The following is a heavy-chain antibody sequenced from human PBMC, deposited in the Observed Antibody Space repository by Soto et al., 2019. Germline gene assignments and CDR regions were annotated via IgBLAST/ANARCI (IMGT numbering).Heavy chain of an antibody. CDR3: AKETVWSGPWSNSFDT. Sequence: PWGSLTLSCAVSTFTFSNCVMNWVRQPPGKGLEWVSTIGYTGGSSYYAASMNGLSAISKETSKNTLVLQRTILRAEDTGVCYCAKETVWSGPWSNSFDTWGQGTMVTVSS. J-gene: IGHJ3*02. CDR1: TFTFSNCV. D-gene: IGHD3-3*01. V-gene: IGHV3-23*01. CDR2: IGYTGGSS.